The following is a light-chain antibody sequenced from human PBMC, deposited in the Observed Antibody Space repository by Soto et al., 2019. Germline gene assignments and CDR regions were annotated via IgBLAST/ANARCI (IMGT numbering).Light chain of an antibody. CDR3: HQRQSWPRT. J-gene: IGKJ1*01. V-gene: IGKV3D-20*02. CDR2: GAS. CDR1: QSVSSTS. Sequence: EVVLTQSPGTLSLSPGERVTILCLASQSVSSTSLAWYQQKPGQTPRLLIYGASSRATGTPDRISGGGSGTHFTLTISRLEPEDFAVYYCHQRQSWPRTFGQGTTVDIK.